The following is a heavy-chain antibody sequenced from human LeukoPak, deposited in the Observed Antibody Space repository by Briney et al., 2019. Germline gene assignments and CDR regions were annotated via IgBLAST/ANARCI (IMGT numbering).Heavy chain of an antibody. CDR1: GFTFSSYS. Sequence: PGGSLRLSCAASGFTFSSYSMNWVRQAPGKGLEWVSSISSSSSYIYYADSVKGRFTISRDNAKNSLYLQMNSLRAEDTAVYYCARDFCSGGGCYVPDYWGQGTLVTVSS. D-gene: IGHD2-15*01. V-gene: IGHV3-21*01. CDR2: ISSSSSYI. CDR3: ARDFCSGGGCYVPDY. J-gene: IGHJ4*02.